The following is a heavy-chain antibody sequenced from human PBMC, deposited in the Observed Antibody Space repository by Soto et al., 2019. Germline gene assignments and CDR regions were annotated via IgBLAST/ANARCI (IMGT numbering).Heavy chain of an antibody. V-gene: IGHV1-2*04. J-gene: IGHJ6*02. Sequence: ASVKVSCKASGYTFTGYCMHWVRQAPGQGLEWMGWINPNSGGTNYAQKFQGWVTMTRDTSISTAYMELSRLRSDDTAVYYCARYKEKEYSSSSGLSYYGMDVWGQGTTVTVSS. D-gene: IGHD6-6*01. CDR3: ARYKEKEYSSSSGLSYYGMDV. CDR1: GYTFTGYC. CDR2: INPNSGGT.